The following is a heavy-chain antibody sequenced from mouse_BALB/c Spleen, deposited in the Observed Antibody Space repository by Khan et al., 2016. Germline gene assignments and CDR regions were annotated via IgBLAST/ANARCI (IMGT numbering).Heavy chain of an antibody. Sequence: VQLKESGPGLVKPSQSLSLTCTVTGYSITSDYAWNWIRQFPGNKLEWMGYISYSGSTSYNPSLKSRTSITRDTPKNQFFLQLNSVTTEDTATYYCARGHYYGYWYFDVWGAGTTVTVSS. V-gene: IGHV3-2*02. CDR1: GYSITSDYA. J-gene: IGHJ1*01. CDR3: ARGHYYGYWYFDV. CDR2: ISYSGST. D-gene: IGHD1-2*01.